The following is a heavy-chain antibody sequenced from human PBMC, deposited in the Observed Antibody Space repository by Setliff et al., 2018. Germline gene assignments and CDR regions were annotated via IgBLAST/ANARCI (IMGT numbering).Heavy chain of an antibody. CDR1: GGSITSGSFY. CDR2: IHASGSP. D-gene: IGHD3-9*01. CDR3: ARERYFDWFFED. V-gene: IGHV4-61*02. Sequence: LSLTCTVSGGSITSGSFYWSWIRQPAGKKLEWIGRIHASGSPDYNPSFKSRVTISRDTSTNQFSPKLGSVTAADTAVYYCARERYFDWFFEDWGHGTLVTVSS. J-gene: IGHJ4*01.